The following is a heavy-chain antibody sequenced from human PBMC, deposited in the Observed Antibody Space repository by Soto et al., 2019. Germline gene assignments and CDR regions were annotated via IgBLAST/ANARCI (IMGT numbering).Heavy chain of an antibody. Sequence: SETLSLTCSVSGGSISSYYWSWVRQPPGKGLEWIGYIYFTGSTNYNPSLKSRVTISVDTSKIQFSLKLSSVTAADTAVYYCARGREYYDSSGYHYYFDYWGQGTLVTVSS. CDR1: GGSISSYY. D-gene: IGHD3-22*01. V-gene: IGHV4-59*01. J-gene: IGHJ4*02. CDR3: ARGREYYDSSGYHYYFDY. CDR2: IYFTGST.